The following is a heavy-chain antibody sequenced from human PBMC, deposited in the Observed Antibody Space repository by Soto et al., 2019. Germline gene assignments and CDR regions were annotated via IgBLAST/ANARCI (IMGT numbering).Heavy chain of an antibody. CDR2: IISSSSYI. V-gene: IGHV3-21*01. CDR3: ARGPRGEFYFDN. J-gene: IGHJ4*02. Sequence: GGSLRLSCAASGFTFSSYTMSWVRQAPGKGLEWVSSIISSSSYIYYADSVKGRFTISRDNAKNSLFLQMNSLRGEDTAVYYCARGPRGEFYFDNWGQGTLVTVSS. CDR1: GFTFSSYT. D-gene: IGHD3-16*01.